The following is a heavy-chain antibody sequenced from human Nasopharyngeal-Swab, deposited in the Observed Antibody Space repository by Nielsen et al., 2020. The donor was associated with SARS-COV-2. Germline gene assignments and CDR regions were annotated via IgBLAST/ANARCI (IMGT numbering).Heavy chain of an antibody. CDR3: AKRPTGSTFGD. CDR2: ISGSGGST. V-gene: IGHV3-23*01. Sequence: GSLKISCAASGFTFSSYAMSWARQAPGKGLEWVSAISGSGGSTYYADSVKGRFTISRDNSKNTLYLQMNSLRAEDTAVYYCAKRPTGSTFGDWGQGTLVTVSS. J-gene: IGHJ4*02. CDR1: GFTFSSYA. D-gene: IGHD3-16*01.